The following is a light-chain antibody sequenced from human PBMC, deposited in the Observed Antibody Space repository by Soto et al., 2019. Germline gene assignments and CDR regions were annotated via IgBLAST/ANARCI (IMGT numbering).Light chain of an antibody. Sequence: QSALTQPASVSGSPGQSITISCTGTSSNIGYYNLVSWYQQHPGKAPKLIIYESNKRPSGVSNRFSGSKSGNTASLTISGLRAEDEDGYYCCSPWVFVVGTKLTVL. CDR3: CSPWV. CDR1: SSNIGYYNL. CDR2: ESN. V-gene: IGLV2-23*01. J-gene: IGLJ3*02.